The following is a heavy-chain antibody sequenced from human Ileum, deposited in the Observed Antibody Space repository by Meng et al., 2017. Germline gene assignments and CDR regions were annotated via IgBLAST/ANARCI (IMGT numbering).Heavy chain of an antibody. CDR2: INGDGSTT. V-gene: IGHV3-74*01. CDR1: GFTFSSNW. CDR3: ASSRYSGYEDY. J-gene: IGHJ4*02. Sequence: GESLKISCAASGFTFSSNWMHWVRQAPGKGLMWVSRINGDGSTTNYADSVKGRFTISRDNAKNTLYLQANSLRAEDTAVYYCASSRYSGYEDYWGQGTLVTVSS. D-gene: IGHD5-12*01.